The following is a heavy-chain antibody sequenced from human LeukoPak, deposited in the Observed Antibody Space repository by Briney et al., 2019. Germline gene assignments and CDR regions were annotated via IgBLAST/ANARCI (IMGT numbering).Heavy chain of an antibody. V-gene: IGHV4-59*01. CDR1: GGSISNYY. J-gene: IGHJ4*02. CDR3: ARVGYYASGNYYNDRGAFDY. CDR2: IYYSGST. Sequence: SETLSLTCTVSGGSISNYYWSWIRQPPGKGLEWIGYIYYSGSTNYNPSLKSRVTISVDTSKNQFSLKLSSLTAADTAVYYCARVGYYASGNYYNDRGAFDYWGQGTLVTVSS. D-gene: IGHD3-10*01.